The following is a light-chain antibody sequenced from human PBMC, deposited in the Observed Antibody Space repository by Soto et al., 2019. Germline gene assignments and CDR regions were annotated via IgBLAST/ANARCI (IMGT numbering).Light chain of an antibody. J-gene: IGKJ1*01. CDR3: QQTYTDPQT. V-gene: IGKV1-39*01. Sequence: DIQMTQSPSSLSASVGDRVTITCRASQTSATYINWYQQKSGSAPRLLLYEASGLQSGVPSRFSGSGSGTHFVLTISNFQPEDSATYFCQQTYTDPQTFGQGTKVEIK. CDR1: QTSATY. CDR2: EAS.